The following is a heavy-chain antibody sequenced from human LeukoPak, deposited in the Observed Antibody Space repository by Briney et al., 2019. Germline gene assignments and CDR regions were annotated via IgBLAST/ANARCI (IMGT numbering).Heavy chain of an antibody. CDR2: IKHDGSEA. CDR1: EFTFNRYW. J-gene: IGHJ4*02. V-gene: IGHV3-7*04. D-gene: IGHD3-10*02. CDR3: ARAVRGGADTY. Sequence: GGSLRLSCAASEFTFNRYWMSWVRQAPGKGLEWVANIKHDGSEAHYVDSVRGRFTISRDNAKNSLLLQMNSLRAEDTAVYYCARAVRGGADTYWGQGTLVAVSS.